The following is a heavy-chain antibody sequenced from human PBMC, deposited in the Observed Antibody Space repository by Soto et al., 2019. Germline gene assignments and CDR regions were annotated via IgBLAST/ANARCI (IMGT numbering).Heavy chain of an antibody. J-gene: IGHJ2*01. D-gene: IGHD2-2*02. Sequence: GGSLRLSCAASGFTFSSYWMHWVRQAPWKGLVWVSRINSDGSSTSYADSVKGRFTISRDNAKNTLYLQMNSLRAEDTAVYYCAKADGCAAGTCYTGTYWYFDLWGRGTLVTVSS. CDR2: INSDGSST. V-gene: IGHV3-74*01. CDR3: AKADGCAAGTCYTGTYWYFDL. CDR1: GFTFSSYW.